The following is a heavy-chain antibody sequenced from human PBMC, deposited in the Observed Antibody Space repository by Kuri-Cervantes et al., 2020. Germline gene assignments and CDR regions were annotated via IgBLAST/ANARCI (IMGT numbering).Heavy chain of an antibody. Sequence: SETLSLTCNVFGYSISSGYYWVWIRQPPGKGLEWIASIFDDGNTYYNPSLKSRVTTSVDTSKNQFSLKLSSVTAADTAVYYCARGGVWFRSDYYYYMDVWGKGTTVTVSS. D-gene: IGHD3-10*01. V-gene: IGHV4-38-2*02. CDR3: ARGGVWFRSDYYYYMDV. CDR2: IFDDGNT. CDR1: GYSISSGYY. J-gene: IGHJ6*03.